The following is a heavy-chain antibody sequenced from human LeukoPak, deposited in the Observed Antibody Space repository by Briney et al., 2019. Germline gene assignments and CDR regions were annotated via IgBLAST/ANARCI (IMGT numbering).Heavy chain of an antibody. CDR3: AKARSGDSGYYCDY. J-gene: IGHJ4*02. D-gene: IGHD5-12*01. V-gene: IGHV1-69*04. Sequence: GSSGKVSCKASGATFSSYAISWVRQAPGQGLEWRGRIVPILDIPNYAQKFQGRVTITADKSTSTAYMELSSLRSEDTALYYGAKARSGDSGYYCDYWGQGTLVTVSS. CDR2: IVPILDIP. CDR1: GATFSSYA.